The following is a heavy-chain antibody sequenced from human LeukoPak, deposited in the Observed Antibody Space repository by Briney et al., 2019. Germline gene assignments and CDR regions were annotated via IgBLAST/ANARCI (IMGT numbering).Heavy chain of an antibody. CDR1: GFTFSNAW. V-gene: IGHV3-15*07. J-gene: IGHJ6*02. CDR3: TTDSPMVYPDGIGYYGMDV. Sequence: PGGSLRLSCAASGFTFSNAWMNWVRQAPGKGLEWVGRIKSKTDGGTTDYAAPVKGRFTISRDDSKNTLYLQMNSLKTEDTAVYYCTTDSPMVYPDGIGYYGMDVWGQGTTVTVSS. CDR2: IKSKTDGGTT. D-gene: IGHD2-8*01.